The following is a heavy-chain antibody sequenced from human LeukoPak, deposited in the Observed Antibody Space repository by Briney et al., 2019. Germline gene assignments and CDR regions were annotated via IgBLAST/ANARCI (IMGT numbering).Heavy chain of an antibody. D-gene: IGHD2-21*02. J-gene: IGHJ1*01. CDR1: GGSISSYY. CDR2: VYYSGTT. Sequence: SETLSLTCTVSGGSISSYYWSWIRQPPGEGLEWIGYVYYSGTTNYNPSLESRVTISVDTSKNQFSLKLTSVAAADTAVYYCARHGTAAGPFQLWGQGTLVTVSS. CDR3: ARHGTAAGPFQL. V-gene: IGHV4-59*08.